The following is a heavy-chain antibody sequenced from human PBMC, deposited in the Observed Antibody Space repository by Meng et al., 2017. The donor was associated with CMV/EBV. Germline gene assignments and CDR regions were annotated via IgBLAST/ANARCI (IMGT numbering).Heavy chain of an antibody. CDR1: TLNDYY. D-gene: IGHD3-22*01. J-gene: IGHJ2*01. CDR3: ARDGYYYDSSGYRSRYFDL. V-gene: IGHV1-2*02. CDR2: INPNSGGT. Sequence: TLNDYYMDWGRQAPGQGLEWMGWINPNSGGTNYAQKFQGRVTMTRDTSISTAYMELSRLRSDDTAVYYCARDGYYYDSSGYRSRYFDLWGRGTLVTVSS.